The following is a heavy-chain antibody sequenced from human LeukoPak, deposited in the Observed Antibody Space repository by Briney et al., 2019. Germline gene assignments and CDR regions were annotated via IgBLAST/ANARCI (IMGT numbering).Heavy chain of an antibody. D-gene: IGHD5-12*01. Sequence: PSETLSLTCAVYGGSLSGYYWSWIRQPPGKGLEWIGEVVHGGSTDYNPSLKSRVTISVDKSKNQFSLRLSSVTAADTAVYYCTRSREYTGYDLYYWGQGTLVTVSS. J-gene: IGHJ4*02. CDR3: TRSREYTGYDLYY. CDR2: VVHGGST. V-gene: IGHV4-34*12. CDR1: GGSLSGYY.